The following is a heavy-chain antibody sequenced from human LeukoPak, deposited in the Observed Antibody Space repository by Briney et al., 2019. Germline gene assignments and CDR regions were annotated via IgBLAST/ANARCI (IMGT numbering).Heavy chain of an antibody. CDR2: INPSGGST. CDR3: ARDAGTYYHGSGSYSYFDY. D-gene: IGHD3-10*01. CDR1: GYTFTSYY. Sequence: ASVTVSCKASGYTFTSYYMHWVRQAPGQGLEWMGIINPSGGSTSYAQKFQGRVTMTRDTSTSTVYMELSSLRSEDTAVYYCARDAGTYYHGSGSYSYFDYWGQGTLVTVSS. J-gene: IGHJ4*02. V-gene: IGHV1-46*01.